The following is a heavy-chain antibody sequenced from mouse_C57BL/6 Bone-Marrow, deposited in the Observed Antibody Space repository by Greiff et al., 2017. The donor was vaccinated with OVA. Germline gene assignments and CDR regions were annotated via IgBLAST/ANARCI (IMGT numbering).Heavy chain of an antibody. CDR3: ARDYYVRDY. Sequence: EVKLMESGGGLVKPGGSLKLSCAASGFTFSSYAMSWVRQTPEKRLEWVATISDGGSYTYYPDNVKGRFTISRDNAKNNLYLQMSHLKSEDTAMYYCARDYYVRDYWGQGTTLTVSS. CDR2: ISDGGSYT. V-gene: IGHV5-4*01. D-gene: IGHD1-1*01. J-gene: IGHJ2*01. CDR1: GFTFSSYA.